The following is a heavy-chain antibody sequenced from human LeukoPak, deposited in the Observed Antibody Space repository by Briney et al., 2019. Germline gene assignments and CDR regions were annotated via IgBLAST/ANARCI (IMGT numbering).Heavy chain of an antibody. J-gene: IGHJ4*02. CDR2: IIPILGVA. D-gene: IGHD1-14*01. CDR1: GYTFTSYG. V-gene: IGHV1-69*04. CDR3: ARDPNLLPAY. Sequence: SVKVSREAPGYTFTSYGISAVRESPGEGLEWRGSIIPILGVANYAQKFQGRVTITADKSTSTAYMELGSLRSGDTAGYFCARDPNLLPAYCGRGTPATVPS.